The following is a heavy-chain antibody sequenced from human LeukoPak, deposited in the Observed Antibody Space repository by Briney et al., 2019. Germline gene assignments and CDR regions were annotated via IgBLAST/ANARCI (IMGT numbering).Heavy chain of an antibody. Sequence: PGGSLRLSCAASGFTFSSYSMTWVRQAPGKGLEWVSSISNDNSLIYCADSVKGRFTISRDNAKNSLYLQMNGLRVEDTAIYYCARTIVGVTRGFDHWGQGTLVTVSS. J-gene: IGHJ4*02. CDR2: ISNDNSLI. D-gene: IGHD1-26*01. V-gene: IGHV3-21*01. CDR1: GFTFSSYS. CDR3: ARTIVGVTRGFDH.